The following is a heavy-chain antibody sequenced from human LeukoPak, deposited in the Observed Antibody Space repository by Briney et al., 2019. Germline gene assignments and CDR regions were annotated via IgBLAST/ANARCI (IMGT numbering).Heavy chain of an antibody. J-gene: IGHJ5*02. CDR3: ARGGYCDSSGSFDP. D-gene: IGHD3-22*01. Sequence: GASVKVSCKASGYRFTSYGISWVRQAPGQGLEWMGIINPSGGSTRYAQKFQGRVTMTRDTSTSTVYMELSSLRSDDTAVYYCARGGYCDSSGSFDPWGQGTLVTVSS. CDR2: INPSGGST. V-gene: IGHV1-46*01. CDR1: GYRFTSYG.